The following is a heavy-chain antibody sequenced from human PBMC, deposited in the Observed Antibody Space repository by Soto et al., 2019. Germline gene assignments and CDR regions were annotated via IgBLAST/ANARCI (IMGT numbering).Heavy chain of an antibody. CDR2: ISWDGGST. CDR1: GFTFDDYT. Sequence: HPGGSLRLSCAASGFTFDDYTMHWVRQAPGKGLEWVSLISWDGGSTYYEDSVKGLFTISRDNSKNSLYLQMISLRTEDTALYYCEKWGTSYNTPSYYYYGMDVWGQGTTVTVSS. V-gene: IGHV3-43*01. CDR3: EKWGTSYNTPSYYYYGMDV. J-gene: IGHJ6*02. D-gene: IGHD1-1*01.